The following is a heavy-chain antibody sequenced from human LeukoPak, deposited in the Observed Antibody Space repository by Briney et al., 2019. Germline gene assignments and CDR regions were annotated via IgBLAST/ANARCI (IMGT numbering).Heavy chain of an antibody. J-gene: IGHJ6*03. CDR3: ATGIAVAGTNWDYYYYYMDV. CDR2: IIPIFGAA. CDR1: GGTFSSYA. D-gene: IGHD6-19*01. V-gene: IGHV1-69*13. Sequence: GASVKVSCKASGGTFSSYAISWVRRAPGQGLEWMGGIIPIFGAANYAQKFQGRVTITADESTSTAYMELSSLRSEDTAVYYCATGIAVAGTNWDYYYYYMDVWGKGTTVTISS.